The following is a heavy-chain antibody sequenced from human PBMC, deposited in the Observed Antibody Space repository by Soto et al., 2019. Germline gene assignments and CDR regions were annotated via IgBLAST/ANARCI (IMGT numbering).Heavy chain of an antibody. CDR3: AGERMVRGDTRGYFDY. V-gene: IGHV4-30-4*01. J-gene: IGHJ4*02. Sequence: QVQLQESGPGLVKPSQTLSLTCTVSGGSIRSGDYYWSWIRQPPGKGLEWIGYIYYSGSTYYNPSLKSRDTISIDTSKNQFSLKLGSVTAADTAVYYCAGERMVRGDTRGYFDYWGQGTLVTVSS. CDR2: IYYSGST. CDR1: GGSIRSGDYY. D-gene: IGHD3-10*01.